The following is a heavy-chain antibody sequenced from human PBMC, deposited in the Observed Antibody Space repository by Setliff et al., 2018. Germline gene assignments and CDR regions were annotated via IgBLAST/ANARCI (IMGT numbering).Heavy chain of an antibody. D-gene: IGHD2-8*01. CDR1: GLRFSDAW. V-gene: IGHV3-15*01. CDR3: VHNADFIGTFNT. J-gene: IGHJ3*01. Sequence: PGGSLRLSCAVSGLRFSDAWVSWVRQAPGKGLEWAGRIKSYGSGGTIDYAAPVEGRFTISRDDSKNTVYLQMSILKIEDTAVYYCVHNADFIGTFNTWGQGTMVTVSS. CDR2: IKSYGSGGTI.